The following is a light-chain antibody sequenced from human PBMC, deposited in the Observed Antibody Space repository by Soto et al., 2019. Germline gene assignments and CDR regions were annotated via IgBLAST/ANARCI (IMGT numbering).Light chain of an antibody. V-gene: IGLV2-14*01. CDR3: SSYTSNSTRV. CDR1: SSDVGGYNY. CDR2: EVS. J-gene: IGLJ3*02. Sequence: QSALTQPASVSGSPGQSITISCTGTSSDVGGYNYVSWYQQHPGKAPKLMIYEVSNRPSGVSNRFSGSKSGNTASLTISGLQAEDEADYYCSSYTSNSTRVFGGGTQLTVL.